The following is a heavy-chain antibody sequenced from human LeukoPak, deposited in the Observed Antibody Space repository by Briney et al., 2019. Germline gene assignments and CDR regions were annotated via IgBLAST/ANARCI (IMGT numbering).Heavy chain of an antibody. D-gene: IGHD2-15*01. V-gene: IGHV4-34*01. CDR3: VRGNYCSGGSCYHYYYYYMDV. CDR2: INHSGST. J-gene: IGHJ6*03. CDR1: GGSFNGYC. Sequence: SETLSLTCAVYGGSFNGYCWSWIRQPPGKGLEWIREINHSGSTNYNPSLKSRVTISVDMSNNQFSLKLSSLTAADTAVYYCVRGNYCSGGSCYHYYYYYMDVWGKGTTVTVSS.